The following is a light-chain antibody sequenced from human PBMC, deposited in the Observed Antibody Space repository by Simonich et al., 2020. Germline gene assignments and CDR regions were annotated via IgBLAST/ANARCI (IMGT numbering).Light chain of an antibody. J-gene: IGLJ2*01. CDR2: KDS. CDR3: QSADSSGTYVV. Sequence: SYELTQPHSVSVSPGQTARITCTGDALPKQYAYCYQQKPGKAPVLVIYKDSERPSGIPERFSGSSSGTTVTLTISGVQAEDEADYYCQSADSSGTYVVFGGGTKLTVL. V-gene: IGLV3-25*03. CDR1: ALPKQY.